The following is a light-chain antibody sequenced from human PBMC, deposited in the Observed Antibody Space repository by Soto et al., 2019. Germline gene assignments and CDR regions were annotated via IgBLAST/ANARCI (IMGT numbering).Light chain of an antibody. CDR3: QVWDTSSDHYV. J-gene: IGLJ1*01. CDR2: DDT. V-gene: IGLV3-21*02. CDR1: KIGSKS. Sequence: SYELTQPPSVSVAPGQPARISCGGDKIGSKSVHWYQRMPGQAPLLVVYDDTDRPSGVPERFSGSNSGNTATLTISRVEAGDEAVYYCQVWDTSSDHYVFGTGTKVTVL.